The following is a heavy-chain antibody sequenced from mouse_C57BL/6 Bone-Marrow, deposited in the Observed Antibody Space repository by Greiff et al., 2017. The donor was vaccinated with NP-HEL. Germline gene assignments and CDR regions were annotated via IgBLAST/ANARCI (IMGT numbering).Heavy chain of an antibody. CDR3: ARSPITTVVVDY. CDR2: IDPSDSYT. CDR1: GYTFTSYW. Sequence: QVHVKQPGAELVMPGASVKLSCKASGYTFTSYWMHWVKQRPGQGLEWIGEIDPSDSYTNYNQKFKGKTTLTVDKSASTAYMQLSSLTSEDSAVYYCARSPITTVVVDYWGQGTTLTVSS. V-gene: IGHV1-69*01. J-gene: IGHJ2*01. D-gene: IGHD1-1*01.